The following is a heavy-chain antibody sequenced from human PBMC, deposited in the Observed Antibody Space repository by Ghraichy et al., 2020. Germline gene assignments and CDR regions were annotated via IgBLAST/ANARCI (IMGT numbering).Heavy chain of an antibody. CDR3: AREINCSSTSCYFDY. J-gene: IGHJ4*02. CDR1: GFTFSSYS. D-gene: IGHD2-2*01. V-gene: IGHV3-21*01. CDR2: ISSSSSYI. Sequence: GGSLRLSCAASGFTFSSYSMNWVRQAPGKGLEWVSSISSSSSYIYYADSVKGRFTISRDNAKNSLYLQMNSLRAEDTAVYYCAREINCSSTSCYFDYWGQGTLVTVSS.